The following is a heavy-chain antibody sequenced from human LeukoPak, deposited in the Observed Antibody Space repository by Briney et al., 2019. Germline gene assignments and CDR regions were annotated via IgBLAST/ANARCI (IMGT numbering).Heavy chain of an antibody. CDR1: GFTVSDNY. CDR2: IFGGST. V-gene: IGHV3-66*01. D-gene: IGHD4-17*01. Sequence: GGSLRLSCAASGFTVSDNYMSWVRQTPGEGLEWVSVIFGGSTYYADSVKGRFTISRDNSKHTLYLQMDSLRAEDTAIYYCVKEARGTTVYYWGQGTLGTVSS. CDR3: VKEARGTTVYY. J-gene: IGHJ4*02.